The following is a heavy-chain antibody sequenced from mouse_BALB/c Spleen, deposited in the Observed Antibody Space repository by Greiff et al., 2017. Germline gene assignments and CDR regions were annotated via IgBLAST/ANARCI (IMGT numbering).Heavy chain of an antibody. Sequence: QVQLQQSGPGLVAPSQSLSITCTVSGFSLTSYGVHWVRQPPGKGLEWLGVIWAGGSTNYNSALMSRLSISKDNSKSQVFLKMNSLQTDDTAMYYCARDPSLYGYAMDYWGQGTSVTVSS. CDR1: GFSLTSYG. V-gene: IGHV2-9*02. D-gene: IGHD1-1*02. CDR2: IWAGGST. J-gene: IGHJ4*01. CDR3: ARDPSLYGYAMDY.